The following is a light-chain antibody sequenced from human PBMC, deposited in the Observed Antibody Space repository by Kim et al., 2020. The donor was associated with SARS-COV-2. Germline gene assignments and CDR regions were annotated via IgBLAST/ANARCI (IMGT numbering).Light chain of an antibody. J-gene: IGKJ2*01. Sequence: SASIGDRVTITWRASQSIRSWLAWHQQKPGKTPKLLIYEASRLQSEVPSRFSGSGSGTEFTLTISSLQPDDFATYFCQQYLAYPYTFGQGTKLEI. CDR3: QQYLAYPYT. CDR1: QSIRSW. V-gene: IGKV1-5*03. CDR2: EAS.